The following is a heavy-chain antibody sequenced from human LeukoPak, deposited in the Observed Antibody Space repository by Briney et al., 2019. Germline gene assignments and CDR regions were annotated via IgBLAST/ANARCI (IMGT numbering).Heavy chain of an antibody. CDR2: ISSSSSYI. CDR3: AREYSSSSGNWFDP. CDR1: GFTFSSYS. Sequence: PGGSLRLSCTASGFTFSSYSMNWVRQAPGKGLEWVSSISSSSSYIYYADSVKGRFTISRDNAKNSLYLQMNSLRAEDTAVYYCAREYSSSSGNWFDPWGQGTLVTVSS. D-gene: IGHD6-6*01. V-gene: IGHV3-21*01. J-gene: IGHJ5*02.